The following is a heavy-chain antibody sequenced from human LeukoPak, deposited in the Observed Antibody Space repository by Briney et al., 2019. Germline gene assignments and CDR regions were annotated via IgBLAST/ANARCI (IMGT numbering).Heavy chain of an antibody. CDR3: ARKGGGQLVNTRRWFDP. D-gene: IGHD6-13*01. Sequence: SETLSLTCAVYGDSFSGYYWSWIRQSPGKGLEWIGEINHSGITHYNPSLKSRITMSLDTSKKQFSLQLSSVTAADTAFYYCARKGGGQLVNTRRWFDPWGQGTLVTVSS. J-gene: IGHJ5*02. CDR1: GDSFSGYY. V-gene: IGHV4-34*01. CDR2: INHSGIT.